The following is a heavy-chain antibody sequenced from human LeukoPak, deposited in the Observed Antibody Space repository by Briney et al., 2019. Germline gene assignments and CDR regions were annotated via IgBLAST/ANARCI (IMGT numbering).Heavy chain of an antibody. D-gene: IGHD5-24*01. Sequence: GQSLKISCKGSGYSFTSYWIGWVRQMPGKGLEWMGIIYPGDSDTRYSPSFQGQVTISADKSISTAYLQWSSLKASDTAMYYCARLRDGYKSPRGFDYWGQGTLVTVSS. CDR1: GYSFTSYW. CDR2: IYPGDSDT. CDR3: ARLRDGYKSPRGFDY. J-gene: IGHJ4*02. V-gene: IGHV5-51*01.